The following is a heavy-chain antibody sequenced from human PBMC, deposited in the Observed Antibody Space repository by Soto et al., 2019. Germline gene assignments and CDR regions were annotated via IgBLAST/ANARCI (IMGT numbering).Heavy chain of an antibody. V-gene: IGHV4-30-2*01. CDR2: IYHSGST. Sequence: PSETLSLTCAVSGGSISSGGYSWSWIRQPPGKGLEWIGYIYHSGSTYYNPSLKSRVTISVDRSKNQFSLKLSSVTAADTAVYYCARGHTGGRGSYYGSGSYYNKPRNWFDPWGQGTLVTVSS. CDR3: ARGHTGGRGSYYGSGSYYNKPRNWFDP. CDR1: GGSISSGGYS. J-gene: IGHJ5*02. D-gene: IGHD3-10*01.